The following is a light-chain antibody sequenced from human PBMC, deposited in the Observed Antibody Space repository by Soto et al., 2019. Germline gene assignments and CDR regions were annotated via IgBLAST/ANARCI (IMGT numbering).Light chain of an antibody. V-gene: IGLV2-8*01. J-gene: IGLJ3*02. Sequence: QSALTQPPSASGSPGQSVTICCTGSNVGEYDYVSWYQQHPGKAPKLMIHEVTKRPSGVPDRFSGSKSGNTASLTVSGLQAEAEADYYFSSFSGSNIRVFGGGTKLTVL. CDR3: SSFSGSNIRV. CDR2: EVT. CDR1: NVGEYDY.